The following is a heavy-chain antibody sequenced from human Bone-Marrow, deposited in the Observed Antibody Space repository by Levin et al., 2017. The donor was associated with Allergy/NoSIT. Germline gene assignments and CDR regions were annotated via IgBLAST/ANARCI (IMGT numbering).Heavy chain of an antibody. J-gene: IGHJ4*02. CDR3: AREDGSTFDS. CDR2: IYYSGST. Sequence: SETLSLTCTVSGGSISSGGYHWSWIRQHAGKGLEWIGYIYYSGSTYYNPSHKSRAMISLDTSKNQFSLKVTSATAADAAVYYCAREDGSTFDSWGQGTLVTVSS. D-gene: IGHD5-24*01. V-gene: IGHV4-31*03. CDR1: GGSISSGGYH.